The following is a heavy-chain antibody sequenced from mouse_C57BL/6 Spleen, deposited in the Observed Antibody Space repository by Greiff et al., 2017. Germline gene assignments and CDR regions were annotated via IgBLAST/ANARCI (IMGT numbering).Heavy chain of an antibody. D-gene: IGHD1-1*02. CDR1: GYSITSGYY. V-gene: IGHV3-6*01. CDR2: ISYDGSN. J-gene: IGHJ3*01. Sequence: EVQLQESGPGLVKPSQSLSLTCSVTGYSITSGYYWNWIRQFPGNKLEWMGYISYDGSNNYNPSLKNRISITRDTSKNQFFLKLNSVTTEDTATYYCARDSGGNWCAYWGQGTLVTVSA. CDR3: ARDSGGNWCAY.